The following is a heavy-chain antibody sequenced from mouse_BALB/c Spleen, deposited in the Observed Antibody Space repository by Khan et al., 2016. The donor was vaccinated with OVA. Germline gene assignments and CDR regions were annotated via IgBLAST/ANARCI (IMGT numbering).Heavy chain of an antibody. D-gene: IGHD3-3*01. Sequence: QVQLKESGPGLVAPSQSLSITCTVYGYSLTRYGVHWVRQPPGKGLEWLGLIWAGGSTNYNWALMSRLSISIDKSKSLVFLIMISLKTDDTALYYCARSKSLARNWGQGTTLTVSS. CDR2: IWAGGST. V-gene: IGHV2-9*02. CDR3: ARSKSLARN. J-gene: IGHJ2*01. CDR1: GYSLTRYG.